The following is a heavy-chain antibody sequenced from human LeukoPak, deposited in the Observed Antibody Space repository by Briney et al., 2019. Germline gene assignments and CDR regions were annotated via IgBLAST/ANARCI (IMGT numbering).Heavy chain of an antibody. CDR2: IYYSGST. V-gene: IGHV4-59*01. CDR3: ARVGASSGWYSYSYMDV. CDR1: GGSISSYY. D-gene: IGHD6-19*01. J-gene: IGHJ6*03. Sequence: PSETLSLTCTVSGGSISSYYWSWIRQPPGKGLEWIGYIYYSGSTNYNPSLKSRVTISVDTSKDQFSLKLSSVTAADTAVYYCARVGASSGWYSYSYMDVWGKGTTVTVSS.